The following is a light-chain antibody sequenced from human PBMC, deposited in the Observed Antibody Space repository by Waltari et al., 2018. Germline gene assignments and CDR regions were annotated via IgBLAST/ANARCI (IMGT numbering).Light chain of an antibody. J-gene: IGKJ1*01. Sequence: DIQMTQSPSTLSASVGDRVTITCRASQSIGVWLAWYQQKTGKAPKLLLYKESSLESGVPSRFSGSGSGTVFTLTISSLQPEDFATYYCQQYNSYPWTFGQGTKVEMK. V-gene: IGKV1-5*03. CDR3: QQYNSYPWT. CDR2: KES. CDR1: QSIGVW.